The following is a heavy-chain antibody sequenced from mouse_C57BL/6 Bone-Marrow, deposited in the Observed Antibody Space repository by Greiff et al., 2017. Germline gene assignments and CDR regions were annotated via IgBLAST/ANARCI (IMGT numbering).Heavy chain of an antibody. V-gene: IGHV5-6*01. CDR1: GFTFSSYG. CDR2: ISSGCSYT. Sequence: EVMLVESGGDLVKPGGSLKLSCAVSGFTFSSYGLSWVRQTPDTRLELVATISSGCSYTYYPDSVKGRFTISSDNAKNTLYLQMRSLKAEDTAMYYGATIMPHDYYDGSSYDYWGQGTTLTVSS. D-gene: IGHD1-1*01. CDR3: ATIMPHDYYDGSSYDY. J-gene: IGHJ2*01.